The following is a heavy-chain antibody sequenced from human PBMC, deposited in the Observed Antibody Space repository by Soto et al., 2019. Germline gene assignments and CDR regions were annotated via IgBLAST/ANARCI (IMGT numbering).Heavy chain of an antibody. J-gene: IGHJ6*02. CDR1: GYTFASYY. V-gene: IGHV1-46*01. Sequence: ASVKVSCKASGYTFASYYMHWVRQAPGQGLEWMGIINPSGGSTSYAQKFQGRVTMTRDTSTSTVYMELSSLRSEDTAVYYCAREMDIYRRLLAYYYGMDVWGQGTTVTVSS. CDR3: AREMDIYRRLLAYYYGMDV. CDR2: INPSGGST. D-gene: IGHD2-2*03.